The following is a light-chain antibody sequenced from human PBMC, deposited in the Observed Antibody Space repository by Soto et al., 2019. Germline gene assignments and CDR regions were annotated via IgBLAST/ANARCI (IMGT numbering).Light chain of an antibody. J-gene: IGLJ2*01. CDR2: EVS. CDR3: SSYAGSNNVV. CDR1: SSDVGGYNY. Sequence: SVLTKPPSSSGSPGQSVTISCTGTSSDVGGYNYVSWHQQHPGKAPKLMIYEVSKRPSGVPDRFSGSKSGNTASLTVSGLQADDEADYYCSSYAGSNNVVFGGGTKVTVL. V-gene: IGLV2-8*01.